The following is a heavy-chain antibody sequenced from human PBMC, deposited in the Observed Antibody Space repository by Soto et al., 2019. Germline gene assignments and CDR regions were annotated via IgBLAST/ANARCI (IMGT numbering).Heavy chain of an antibody. Sequence: QVRLVESGGGVVQPGRSLRLSCAASGFTFSNHPMHWVRQTPGKRLEWVAALSHDGKNEHYPDSVKGRFTIYRDNSKNTLDVNMNSPSAEGTAVYDCAREDESSGRAGTFHLWGQGTLVTVSS. D-gene: IGHD3-22*01. J-gene: IGHJ1*01. CDR2: LSHDGKNE. CDR1: GFTFSNHP. CDR3: AREDESSGRAGTFHL. V-gene: IGHV3-30*04.